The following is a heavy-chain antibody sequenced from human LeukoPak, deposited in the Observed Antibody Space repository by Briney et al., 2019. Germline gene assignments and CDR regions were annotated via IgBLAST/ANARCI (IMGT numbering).Heavy chain of an antibody. CDR3: ASSSSSIAAQGYYYYYMDV. J-gene: IGHJ6*03. D-gene: IGHD6-6*01. CDR2: MNPNSGNT. V-gene: IGHV1-8*03. Sequence: ASVKVSCKASGYTFTSYDINWVRQATGQGLEWMGWMNPNSGNTGYAQKFQGRVTITRNTSISTAYMELSSLRSEDTAVYYCASSSSSIAAQGYYYYYMDVWDKGTTVTVSS. CDR1: GYTFTSYD.